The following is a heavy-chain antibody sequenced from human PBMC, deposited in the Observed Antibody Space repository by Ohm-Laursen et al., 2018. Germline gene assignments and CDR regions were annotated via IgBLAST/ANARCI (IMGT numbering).Heavy chain of an antibody. CDR1: GGSFSGYY. V-gene: IGHV4-34*01. CDR2: INHSGST. Sequence: GTLSLTCSVYGGSFSGYYWSWIRQPPGKGLEWIGEINHSGSTNYNPSLKSRVTISVDTSKNQFSLKLSSVTAADTAVYYCARGYYYYYYGMDVWGQGTTVTVSS. CDR3: ARGYYYYYYGMDV. J-gene: IGHJ6*02.